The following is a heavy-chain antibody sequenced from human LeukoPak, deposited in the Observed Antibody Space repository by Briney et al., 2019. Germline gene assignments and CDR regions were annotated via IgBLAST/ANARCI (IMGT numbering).Heavy chain of an antibody. J-gene: IGHJ5*02. CDR2: VNPNSGNT. Sequence: GASVKVSCKASGYTFTSYDINWVRQATGQGLEWMGWVNPNSGNTGYAQKFQGRVTMTRNTSISTAYMELSSLRSEDTAVYYCARSPGRLGELSPWGQGTLVTVSS. V-gene: IGHV1-8*01. D-gene: IGHD3-16*02. CDR1: GYTFTSYD. CDR3: ARSPGRLGELSP.